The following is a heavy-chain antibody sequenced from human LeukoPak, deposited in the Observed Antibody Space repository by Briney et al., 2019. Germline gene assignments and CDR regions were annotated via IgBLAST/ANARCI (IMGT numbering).Heavy chain of an antibody. CDR1: GYTFTGYY. V-gene: IGHV1-2*02. J-gene: IGHJ6*03. D-gene: IGHD4-11*01. CDR3: ARRGDYRMGYYYYMDV. CDR2: INPNSGGT. Sequence: ASVKVSCKASGYTFTGYYMHWVRQAPGQGLEWMGWINPNSGGTNYAQKLQGRVTMTTDTSTSTAYMELRSLRSDDTAVYYCARRGDYRMGYYYYMDVWGKGTTVTISS.